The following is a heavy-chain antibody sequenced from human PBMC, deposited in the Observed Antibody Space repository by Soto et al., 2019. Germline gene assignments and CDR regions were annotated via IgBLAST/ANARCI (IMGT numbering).Heavy chain of an antibody. V-gene: IGHV3-11*01. CDR1: GGSISSGDYY. CDR2: ISYGGGTT. J-gene: IGHJ3*02. CDR3: ARVSGLDAFDI. Sequence: LSLTCTVSGGSISSGDYYWSWVRQAPGKGLEWVSAISYGGGTTYYADSVKGRFTISRDNAKNSLYLQMNGLRAEDTAVYYCARVSGLDAFDIWGQGTMVTVSS.